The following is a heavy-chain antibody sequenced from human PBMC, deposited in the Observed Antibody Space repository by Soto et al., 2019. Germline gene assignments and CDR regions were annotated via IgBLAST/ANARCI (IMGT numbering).Heavy chain of an antibody. V-gene: IGHV3-15*01. CDR3: TTDPWVRYFDWLPVDY. Sequence: GGSLRLSCAASGFTYSTYTMHWVRQAPGKGLEWMAVISYGGTTDYAAPVKGRFTISRDDSKNTLYLQMNSLKTEDTVVYYCTTDPWVRYFDWLPVDYWGPGTLVTVSS. D-gene: IGHD3-9*01. CDR2: ISYGGTT. J-gene: IGHJ4*02. CDR1: GFTYSTYT.